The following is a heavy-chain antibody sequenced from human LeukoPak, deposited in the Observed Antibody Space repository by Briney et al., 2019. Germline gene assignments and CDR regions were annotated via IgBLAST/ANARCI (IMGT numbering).Heavy chain of an antibody. D-gene: IGHD1-7*01. CDR1: GFTFSSFA. CDR2: ISASGGST. J-gene: IGHJ4*02. V-gene: IGHV3-23*01. Sequence: GGSLRLSCAASGFTFSSFATSWVRQAPGKGLEWVSGISASGGSTYYADSVKGRFTISRDNSKNTLYLQMNSLRAEDTAVYYCARGGWGTAIDYLRQGTLVTVSS. CDR3: ARGGWGTAIDY.